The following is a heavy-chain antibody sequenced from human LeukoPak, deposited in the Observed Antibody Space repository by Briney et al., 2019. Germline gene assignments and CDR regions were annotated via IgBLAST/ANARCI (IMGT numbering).Heavy chain of an antibody. CDR3: SRDRGYCSGGSCYEFDH. Sequence: GGSLRLSCAASGFSLSSYAMHWVRQAPGKGLEWVAVISYDASNKYYADSVKGRFTISRDNSKNTLYLQVNSLRGDDTAVYFCSRDRGYCSGGSCYEFDHWGQGTLVTVSS. D-gene: IGHD2-15*01. CDR1: GFSLSSYA. V-gene: IGHV3-30-3*01. J-gene: IGHJ4*02. CDR2: ISYDASNK.